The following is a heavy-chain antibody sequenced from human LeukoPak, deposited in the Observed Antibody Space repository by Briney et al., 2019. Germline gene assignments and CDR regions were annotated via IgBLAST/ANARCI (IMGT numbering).Heavy chain of an antibody. CDR1: GFTFSSYA. CDR2: ITSSCAAT. D-gene: IGHD3-22*01. CDR3: AKDRPNYYGSNGHYYKLNGDC. J-gene: IGHJ4*02. V-gene: IGHV3-23*01. Sequence: GGSLRLSCAASGFTFSSYAMSWVRQAPGKGLKWVSSITSSCAATYYADSVKGRFTISRDNSDNTLYLQMNSLRAEDTAVYYCAKDRPNYYGSNGHYYKLNGDCWGQGTLVTVSS.